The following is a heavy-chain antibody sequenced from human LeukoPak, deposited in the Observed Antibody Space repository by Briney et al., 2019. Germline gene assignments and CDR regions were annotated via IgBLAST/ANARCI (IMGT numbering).Heavy chain of an antibody. CDR1: GYSFTNYW. V-gene: IGHV5-51*01. Sequence: GESLKISCKGAGYSFTNYWIAWGRQMPGKGLEWMGIIYPDDSDTRYSPSVQGQVTISVDKSITTSYLQWSSLRASDSAIYYCAKFSSGWSLDYWGKGTLVTVSS. D-gene: IGHD6-19*01. CDR2: IYPDDSDT. CDR3: AKFSSGWSLDY. J-gene: IGHJ4*02.